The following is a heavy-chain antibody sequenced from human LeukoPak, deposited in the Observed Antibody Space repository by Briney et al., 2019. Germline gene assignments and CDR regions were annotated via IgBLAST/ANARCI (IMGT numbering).Heavy chain of an antibody. CDR2: IYHSGST. J-gene: IGHJ4*02. V-gene: IGHV4-30-2*01. D-gene: IGHD3-10*01. CDR3: ARAPGGWFGEFPSYYFDY. Sequence: ILSLTCAVSGGSISSGGYSWSWIRQPPGKGLEWIGYIYHSGSTYYNPSLKSRVTISVDRSKNQFSLKLSSVTAADTAVYYCARAPGGWFGEFPSYYFDYWGQGTLVTVSS. CDR1: GGSISSGGYS.